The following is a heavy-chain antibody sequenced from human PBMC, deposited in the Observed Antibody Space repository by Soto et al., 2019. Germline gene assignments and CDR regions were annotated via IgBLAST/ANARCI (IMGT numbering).Heavy chain of an antibody. CDR2: INPSGDST. CDR3: ARATRSGSPHFDH. D-gene: IGHD5-12*01. V-gene: IGHV1-46*01. CDR1: GYTFSNYY. J-gene: IGHJ4*02. Sequence: GASVKVSCKGAGYTFSNYYMHWVRQAPGQGLEWMGIINPSGDSTSYAQEFQGRATMTRETSTSTLYMELSSLRSEDTAVYYCARATRSGSPHFDHWGQGTLVTVSS.